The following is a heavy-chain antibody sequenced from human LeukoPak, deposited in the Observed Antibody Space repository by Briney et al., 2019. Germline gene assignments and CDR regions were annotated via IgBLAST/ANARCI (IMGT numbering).Heavy chain of an antibody. CDR3: ARGPTVTTGYWYFDL. D-gene: IGHD4-17*01. Sequence: AETLSLTCTVSGGSISSYYWSWIRQPPGKGLEWIGDIYYSGSTNYNPSLKSRVTISVDTSKNQFSLKLSSVTAADTAVYYCARGPTVTTGYWYFDLWGRGTLVTVSS. CDR1: GGSISSYY. CDR2: IYYSGST. J-gene: IGHJ2*01. V-gene: IGHV4-59*01.